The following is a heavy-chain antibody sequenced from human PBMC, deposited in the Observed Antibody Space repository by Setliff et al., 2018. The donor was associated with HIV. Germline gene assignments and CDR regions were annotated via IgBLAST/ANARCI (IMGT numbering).Heavy chain of an antibody. D-gene: IGHD2-21*02. V-gene: IGHV4-59*01. J-gene: IGHJ5*02. Sequence: SETLSLTCTVSGGSLSDYYWSWIRQAPGKGLEWIGYVYYNGNINYNPSLRSRVTISVDTSKNQFSLTLTSVTATDTAVYYCASAGPYCGDDCPYNWLTPWGQGTLVTVSS. CDR2: VYYNGNI. CDR1: GGSLSDYY. CDR3: ASAGPYCGDDCPYNWLTP.